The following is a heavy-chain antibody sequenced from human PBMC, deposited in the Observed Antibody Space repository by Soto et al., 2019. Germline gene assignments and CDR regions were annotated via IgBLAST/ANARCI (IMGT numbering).Heavy chain of an antibody. D-gene: IGHD6-13*01. CDR2: IIPILGIA. Sequence: ASVKVYCKASGGTFSSYTISWVRQAPGQGLEWMGRIIPILGIANYAQKFQGRVTITADKSTSTAYMELSSLRSEDTAVYYCARVSDSDSSSWYFDYWGQGTLVTVSS. J-gene: IGHJ4*02. V-gene: IGHV1-69*02. CDR1: GGTFSSYT. CDR3: ARVSDSDSSSWYFDY.